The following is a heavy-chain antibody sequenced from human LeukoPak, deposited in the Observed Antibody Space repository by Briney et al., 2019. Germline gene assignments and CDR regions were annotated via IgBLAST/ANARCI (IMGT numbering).Heavy chain of an antibody. CDR2: INPNSGGT. CDR1: GYTFTAYY. J-gene: IGHJ4*02. V-gene: IGHV1-2*02. CDR3: ARGRQNYNPPKDPPDY. D-gene: IGHD1-1*01. Sequence: ASVKVSCKASGYTFTAYYMYWVRQAPGQGPQWMGWINPNSGGTKYAQQFQGRVTMTRDKSITTAYMELTRLRFDDTAVYFCARGRQNYNPPKDPPDYWGQGTLVTVSS.